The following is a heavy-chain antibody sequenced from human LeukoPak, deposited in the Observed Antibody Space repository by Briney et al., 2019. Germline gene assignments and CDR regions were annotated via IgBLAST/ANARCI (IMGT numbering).Heavy chain of an antibody. CDR1: GFTFSSYS. CDR2: ISGSSSYI. V-gene: IGHV3-21*01. Sequence: PGGSLRLSCAASGFTFSSYSMNWIRQAPGKGLEWVSSISGSSSYIYYADSVKGRFTISRDNAKNSLYLQMNSLRAEDTAVYYCARDSVSYYDGGLDYWGQGTLVTVSS. D-gene: IGHD3-22*01. J-gene: IGHJ4*02. CDR3: ARDSVSYYDGGLDY.